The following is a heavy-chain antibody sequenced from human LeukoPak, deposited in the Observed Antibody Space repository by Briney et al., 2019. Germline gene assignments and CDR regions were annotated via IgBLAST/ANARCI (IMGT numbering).Heavy chain of an antibody. D-gene: IGHD3-10*01. CDR2: IKQDGSEK. CDR1: GFTFSSYL. Sequence: GGSLRLSCAASGFTFSSYLMSWVGQAPGKGLEWVANIKQDGSEKYYVDSVKGRFTIPRDNAKNSLYLQMNSLRAEDTAVYYCARVDKWFGELFGYYYYYMDVWGKGTTVTVSS. CDR3: ARVDKWFGELFGYYYYYMDV. J-gene: IGHJ6*03. V-gene: IGHV3-7*01.